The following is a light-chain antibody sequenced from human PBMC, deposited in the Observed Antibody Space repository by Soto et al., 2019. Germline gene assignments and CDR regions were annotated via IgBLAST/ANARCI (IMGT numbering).Light chain of an antibody. J-gene: IGKJ1*01. CDR3: QQYGSSPQT. Sequence: EIVLTQSPGTLSLSPGERATLSCRASQSVSSSYLAWYQQKPGQAPRLLIYGASSRATGIPDRLSGSGSGTDFTLTSSRLEPEDFAVYYCQQYGSSPQTFGQGTKVEIK. V-gene: IGKV3-20*01. CDR1: QSVSSSY. CDR2: GAS.